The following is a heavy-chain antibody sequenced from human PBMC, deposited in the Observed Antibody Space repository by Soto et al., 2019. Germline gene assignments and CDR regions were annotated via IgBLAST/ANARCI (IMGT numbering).Heavy chain of an antibody. CDR1: GYTFTSYY. Sequence: QVQLVQSGAEVKKPGASVKVSCKASGYTFTSYYMHWVRQAPGQGLEWMGIINPSGGSTSYAQKFQGRVTMTRDTSTSTVYMELSSLRSEDTAVYYCARDAGRFWADRRYYYYYGMDVWGQGTTVTVSS. CDR3: ARDAGRFWADRRYYYYYGMDV. D-gene: IGHD3-3*01. CDR2: INPSGGST. V-gene: IGHV1-46*01. J-gene: IGHJ6*02.